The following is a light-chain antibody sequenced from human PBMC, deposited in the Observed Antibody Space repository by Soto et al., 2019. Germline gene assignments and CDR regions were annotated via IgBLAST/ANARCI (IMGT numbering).Light chain of an antibody. CDR2: LGS. V-gene: IGKV2-28*01. Sequence: DLVMTQSPLSLPVTPGEPASISCRSSQSLPHSNGYNYLEWYLQKPGQSPQLLIYLGSNRASGVPDRCSGSGSGTDFTLKSSRVEAEDVGVYYCMQALQTRAFGQGTKVDI. CDR1: QSLPHSNGYNY. J-gene: IGKJ1*01. CDR3: MQALQTRA.